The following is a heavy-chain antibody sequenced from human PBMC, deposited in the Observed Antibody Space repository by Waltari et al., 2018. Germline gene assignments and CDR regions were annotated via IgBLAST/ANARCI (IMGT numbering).Heavy chain of an antibody. CDR3: ARDLGAIFGVVDPHGVDV. CDR1: GFTFSSYW. CDR2: IKQDGSEK. J-gene: IGHJ6*02. D-gene: IGHD3-3*01. V-gene: IGHV3-7*01. Sequence: EVQLVESGGGLVQPGGSLRLSCAASGFTFSSYWMSWVRQAPGKGLEWVANIKQDGSEKYYVDSVKGRFTISRDNAKNSLYLQMNSLRAEDTAVYYCARDLGAIFGVVDPHGVDVWGQGTTVTVSS.